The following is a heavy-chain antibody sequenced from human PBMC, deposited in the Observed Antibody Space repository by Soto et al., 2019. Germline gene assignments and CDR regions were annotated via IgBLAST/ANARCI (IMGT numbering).Heavy chain of an antibody. CDR2: IYYSGST. CDR1: GGSISSGGYY. Sequence: SETLSLTCTVSGGSISSGGYYWSWIRQHPGKGLEWIGYIYYSGSTYYNPSLKSRVTISVDTSKNQFSLKLSSVTAADTAVYYCARDLRYDDSSGYYYYYYAMDVWGQGTTVTVSS. J-gene: IGHJ6*02. V-gene: IGHV4-31*03. D-gene: IGHD3-22*01. CDR3: ARDLRYDDSSGYYYYYYAMDV.